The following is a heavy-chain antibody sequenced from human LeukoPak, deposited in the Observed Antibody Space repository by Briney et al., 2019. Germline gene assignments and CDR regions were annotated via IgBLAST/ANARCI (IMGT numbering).Heavy chain of an antibody. J-gene: IGHJ4*02. V-gene: IGHV3-9*03. CDR1: GFTFDDYA. CDR2: ISWNSGSI. Sequence: PGGSLRLSCAASGFTFDDYAMHWVRQAPGKGLEWVSGISWNSGSIGYADSVKGRFTISRDNAKNSLYLQMSSLRAEDMALYYCAKDKYGSGSYLTHPTNWGQGTLVTVSS. CDR3: AKDKYGSGSYLTHPTN. D-gene: IGHD3-10*01.